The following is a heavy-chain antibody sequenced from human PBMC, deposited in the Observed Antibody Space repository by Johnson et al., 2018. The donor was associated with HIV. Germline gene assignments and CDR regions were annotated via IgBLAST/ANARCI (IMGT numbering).Heavy chain of an antibody. J-gene: IGHJ3*02. CDR1: GFTFGDYA. CDR3: TRVMSSIWYSTSFGACDI. CDR2: IRSKAYGGTT. V-gene: IGHV3-49*04. D-gene: IGHD6-13*01. Sequence: VQLVESGGGLVQPGRSLRLSCTASGFTFGDYAMSWVRQAPGKGLEWVGFIRSKAYGGTTEYAASVKGRFTISRADSKSIAYLQMNSLKTEDTPVYYCTRVMSSIWYSTSFGACDIWGQGTMVTVSS.